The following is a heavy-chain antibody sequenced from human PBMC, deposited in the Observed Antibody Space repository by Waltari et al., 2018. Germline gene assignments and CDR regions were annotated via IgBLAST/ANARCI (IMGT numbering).Heavy chain of an antibody. CDR3: ARGTTVTPRAYYYYYYMDV. D-gene: IGHD4-17*01. CDR2: INHSGST. CDR1: GGSFSGYY. V-gene: IGHV4-34*01. J-gene: IGHJ6*03. Sequence: QVQLQQWGAGLLKPSETLSLTCAVYGGSFSGYYWSWIRQPPGKGLEWIGEINHSGSTNYHPSLKSRVTISVDTSKNQFSLKLSSVTAADTAVYYCARGTTVTPRAYYYYYYMDVWGKGTTVTVSS.